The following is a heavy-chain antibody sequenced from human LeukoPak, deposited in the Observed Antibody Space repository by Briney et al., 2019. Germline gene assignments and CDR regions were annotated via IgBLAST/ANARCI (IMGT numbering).Heavy chain of an antibody. V-gene: IGHV3-49*04. J-gene: IGHJ4*02. CDR3: TRVRSGNDFDY. CDR1: GFTFGDHA. D-gene: IGHD3-10*01. CDR2: IIGKGYVGTT. Sequence: GGSLRLSCSASGFTFGDHAMSWVRQAPGKGPEWVGFIIGKGYVGTTEYAASVEGRFSLSRDDSKSFVYLQMSSLKTEDTAVYYCTRVRSGNDFDYWGQGTLVTV.